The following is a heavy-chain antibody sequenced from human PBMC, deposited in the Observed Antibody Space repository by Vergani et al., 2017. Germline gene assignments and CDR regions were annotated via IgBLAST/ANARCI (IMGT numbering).Heavy chain of an antibody. J-gene: IGHJ6*03. Sequence: EVQLLQSGGGVIQPGGSVRLSCAASGFTFSACPMTWVRQAPGKGLEWVSAISARYPSTYYADSVKGRFTISRDNSKNMLYLQMNSLRAEDTAVYYCARVGSGYDRYYYYYMDVWGKGTTVTVSS. V-gene: IGHV3-23*01. D-gene: IGHD5-12*01. CDR3: ARVGSGYDRYYYYYMDV. CDR1: GFTFSACP. CDR2: ISARYPST.